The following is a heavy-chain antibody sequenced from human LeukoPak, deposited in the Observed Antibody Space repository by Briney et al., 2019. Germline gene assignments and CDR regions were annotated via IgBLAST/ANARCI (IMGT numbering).Heavy chain of an antibody. CDR3: ARDNRRDGYKIFDY. Sequence: SETLSLTCAVPGYSISSGYYWGWVRQPPGKGLEWIGSVYFGGTTYYNPSLRSRVTMSLDTSKNQVSLTLNSVTAADTAVYYCARDNRRDGYKIFDYWGQGTLVTVSS. D-gene: IGHD5-24*01. V-gene: IGHV4-38-2*02. J-gene: IGHJ4*02. CDR1: GYSISSGYY. CDR2: VYFGGTT.